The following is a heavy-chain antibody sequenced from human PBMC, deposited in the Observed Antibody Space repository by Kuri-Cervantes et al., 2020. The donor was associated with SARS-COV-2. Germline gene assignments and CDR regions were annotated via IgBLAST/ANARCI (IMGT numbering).Heavy chain of an antibody. CDR1: GGTFSSYA. CDR2: IIPIFVIA. V-gene: IGHV1-69*10. D-gene: IGHD3-3*01. J-gene: IGHJ6*02. CDR3: AEGSGATYYYYGMDV. Sequence: SVKVSCKASGGTFSSYAINWVRQAPGQGLEWMGGIIPIFVIANYAQKFQGRVTITADKSTSTAYMELSSLRSEDTAVYYCAEGSGATYYYYGMDVWGQGTTVTVSS.